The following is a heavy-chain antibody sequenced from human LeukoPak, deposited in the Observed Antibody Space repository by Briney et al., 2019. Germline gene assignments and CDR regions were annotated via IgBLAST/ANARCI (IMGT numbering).Heavy chain of an antibody. CDR1: GGSISNYY. D-gene: IGHD3-10*01. CDR2: IYSSGRS. J-gene: IGHJ4*02. Sequence: SGTLSLTCTVSGGSISNYYWNWIRQPPGKGLEWIGYIYSSGRSYYNPSLQSRVTISIDTSKNEFSLKVTSVTAADTAVYYCARDPYDSGIWGQGTLVTVSS. CDR3: ARDPYDSGI. V-gene: IGHV4-59*12.